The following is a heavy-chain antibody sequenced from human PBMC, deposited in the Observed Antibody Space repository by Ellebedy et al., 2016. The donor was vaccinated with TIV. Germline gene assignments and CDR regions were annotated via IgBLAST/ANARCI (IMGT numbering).Heavy chain of an antibody. V-gene: IGHV3-30-3*01. CDR1: GFNFSTYA. D-gene: IGHD1/OR15-1a*01. Sequence: GGSLRLSCAASGFNFSTYAMHWVRQAPGKGLEWVAVMSYDGSDKYYADSVMGRFTISRDNSKNTLYLQMNSLSAEDTAVYFCARDGRNNDGFSGLLDYWGLGTLVIVSS. CDR2: MSYDGSDK. J-gene: IGHJ4*02. CDR3: ARDGRNNDGFSGLLDY.